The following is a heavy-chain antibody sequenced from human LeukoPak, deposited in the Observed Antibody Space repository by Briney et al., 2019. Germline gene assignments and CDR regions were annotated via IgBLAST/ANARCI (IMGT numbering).Heavy chain of an antibody. V-gene: IGHV3-11*01. D-gene: IGHD2-8*01. CDR1: GFSFSDSY. Sequence: GGSLRLSCVVSGFSFSDSYMTWLRQTPGKGLESLSYISPSSHDIYYADSVKGRFTISRDNARTSLYLQMNSLGPDDTALYYCSTDPRLLTYWGHGTLVTVSS. J-gene: IGHJ4*01. CDR3: STDPRLLTY. CDR2: ISPSSHDI.